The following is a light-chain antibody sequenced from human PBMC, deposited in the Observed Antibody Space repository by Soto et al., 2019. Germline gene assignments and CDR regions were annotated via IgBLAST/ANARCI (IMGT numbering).Light chain of an antibody. J-gene: IGLJ1*01. CDR2: DVI. V-gene: IGLV2-11*01. CDR3: CSYAGDYTFV. CDR1: SRDVGVYKY. Sequence: QSALIQPRSVSGSPGQSVTISCTGTSRDVGVYKYVSWYRQYPGKAPKLMIYDVITRPSGVPDRFSGSKSGNTASLTISGLQADDEADYYCCSYAGDYTFVFGTGTQLTVL.